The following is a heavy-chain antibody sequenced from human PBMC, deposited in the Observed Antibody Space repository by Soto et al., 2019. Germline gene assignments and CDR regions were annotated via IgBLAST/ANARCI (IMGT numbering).Heavy chain of an antibody. Sequence: SETLSLTCAVYGGSFSGYYWSWIRQPPGKGLEWIGEINHSGSTNYNPSLKSRVTISVDMSKNQFSLKLTSVTAADTAVYYCAREPGIFGVVTRHQYFQHWGQGTPVTVSS. J-gene: IGHJ1*01. D-gene: IGHD3-3*01. CDR3: AREPGIFGVVTRHQYFQH. CDR1: GGSFSGYY. CDR2: INHSGST. V-gene: IGHV4-34*01.